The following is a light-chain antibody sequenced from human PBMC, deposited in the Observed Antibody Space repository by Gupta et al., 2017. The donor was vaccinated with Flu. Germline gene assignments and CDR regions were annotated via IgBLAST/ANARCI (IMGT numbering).Light chain of an antibody. CDR1: QSVSSY. CDR3: QQRSNWPPSWT. CDR2: DAS. J-gene: IGKJ1*01. V-gene: IGKV3-11*01. Sequence: EIVLTQSPATLSLSPGERATRSCRASQSVSSYLAWYQQKPGQAPRLLIYDASNRATGIPARFSGSGSGTDFTLTISSLEPEEFAVYYCQQRSNWPPSWTFGQGTKVEIK.